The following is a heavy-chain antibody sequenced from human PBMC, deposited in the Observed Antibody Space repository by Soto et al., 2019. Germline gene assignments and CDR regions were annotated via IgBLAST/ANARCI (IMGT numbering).Heavy chain of an antibody. V-gene: IGHV1-18*01. D-gene: IGHD3-3*01. CDR1: GGTFSSYG. CDR2: ISAYNGNT. Sequence: QVQLVQSGAEVKKPGSSVKVSCKASGGTFSSYGISWVRQAPGQGLEWMGWISAYNGNTNYAQKLQGRVTMTTDTSTSTAYMELRSLRSDDTAVYYCARGGSYDFWSGYCDYWGQGTLVTVSS. CDR3: ARGGSYDFWSGYCDY. J-gene: IGHJ4*02.